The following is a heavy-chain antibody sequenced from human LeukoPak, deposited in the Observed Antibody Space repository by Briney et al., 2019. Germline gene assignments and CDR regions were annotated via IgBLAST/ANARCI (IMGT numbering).Heavy chain of an antibody. CDR1: GGSIGSYY. J-gene: IGHJ4*02. D-gene: IGHD6-19*01. Sequence: PSETLSLTCTVSGGSIGSYYWSWIRQPPGKGLEWIGYIYYSGSTNYNPSLKSRVTISVDTSKNQFSLKLSSVTAADTAVYYCARESSGWYYFDYWGQGTLVTVSS. CDR3: ARESSGWYYFDY. CDR2: IYYSGST. V-gene: IGHV4-59*01.